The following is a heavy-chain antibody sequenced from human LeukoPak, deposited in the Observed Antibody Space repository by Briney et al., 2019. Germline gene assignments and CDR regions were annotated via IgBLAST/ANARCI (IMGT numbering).Heavy chain of an antibody. D-gene: IGHD3-22*01. CDR3: ARDNAHYYDSSGYYNWFDP. J-gene: IGHJ5*02. V-gene: IGHV4-4*07. CDR1: GGSISSYY. CDR2: IYTSGST. Sequence: PSETLSLTCTVSGGSISSYYWSWIRQPAGKGLEWIGRIYTSGSTNYNPSLKSRVTMSADTSKNQFSLKLSSVTAADTAVYYCARDNAHYYDSSGYYNWFDPWGQGTLVTVSS.